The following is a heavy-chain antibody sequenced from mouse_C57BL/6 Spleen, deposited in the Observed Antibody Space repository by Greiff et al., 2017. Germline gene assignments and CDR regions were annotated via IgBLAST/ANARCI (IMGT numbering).Heavy chain of an antibody. J-gene: IGHJ4*01. V-gene: IGHV1-62-2*01. D-gene: IGHD1-1*01. CDR3: ARHEGRVYYGSSPYAMDY. Sequence: VQLQQSGAELVKPGASVKLSCKASGYTFTEYTIHWVNQRSGQGLAWIGWFYPGSGSIKYNEKFKDKATFTADKSSSTVYMELSTLTSEDSAVYFRARHEGRVYYGSSPYAMDYWGQGTSVTVSS. CDR1: GYTFTEYT. CDR2: FYPGSGSI.